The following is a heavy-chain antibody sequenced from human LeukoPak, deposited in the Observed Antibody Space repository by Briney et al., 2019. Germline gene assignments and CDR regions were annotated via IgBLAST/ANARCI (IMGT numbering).Heavy chain of an antibody. V-gene: IGHV4-39*01. CDR3: ASLSFGQYDFWSGYIGGMDY. Sequence: PSETPSPTCTVSGGSISSSSYYWGWIRQPPGKGLEWIGSIYYSGSTYYNPSLKSRVTISVDTSKNQFSLKLSSVTAADTAVYYCASLSFGQYDFWSGYIGGMDYWGQGTLVTVSS. D-gene: IGHD3-3*01. J-gene: IGHJ4*02. CDR1: GGSISSSSYY. CDR2: IYYSGST.